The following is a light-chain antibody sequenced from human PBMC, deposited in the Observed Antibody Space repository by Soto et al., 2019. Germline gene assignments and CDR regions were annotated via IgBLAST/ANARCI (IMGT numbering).Light chain of an antibody. Sequence: QLVLTQSPCASASLGASGKLTYTLSSGHSSYTIAWHQQQPEKGPRYLMKLNSDGSHSKGDGIPDRFSGSSSGAERYLTISSLQSEDEADYYCQTWGTGIWVFGGGTKLTVL. J-gene: IGLJ3*02. CDR3: QTWGTGIWV. CDR2: LNSDGSH. V-gene: IGLV4-69*01. CDR1: SGHSSYT.